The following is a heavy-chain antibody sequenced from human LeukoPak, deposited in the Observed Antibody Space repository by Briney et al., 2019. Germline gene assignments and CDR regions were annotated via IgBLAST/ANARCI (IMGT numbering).Heavy chain of an antibody. J-gene: IGHJ5*02. CDR3: ARDLGIAARSGPGWFDP. Sequence: ASVKVSCKASGYSFTNYDINWVRQATGQGLEWMGWINPNSGGTNYAQKFQGRVTMTRDTSISTAYMELSRLRSDDTAVYYCARDLGIAARSGPGWFDPWGQGTLVTVSS. D-gene: IGHD6-13*01. V-gene: IGHV1-2*02. CDR2: INPNSGGT. CDR1: GYSFTNYD.